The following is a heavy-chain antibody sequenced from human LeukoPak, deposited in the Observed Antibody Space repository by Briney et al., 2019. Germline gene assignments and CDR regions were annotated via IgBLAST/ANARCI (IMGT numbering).Heavy chain of an antibody. CDR2: INHSGST. CDR1: GGSFSGYY. Sequence: PSETLSLTCAVYGGSFSGYYWSWIRQPPGKGLEWIGEINHSGSTNYNPSLKSRVTISVDTSKNQFSLKLSSVTAADTAVYYCARRGWLVHYYYYYHMDVWGKGTTVTISS. V-gene: IGHV4-34*01. CDR3: ARRGWLVHYYYYYHMDV. J-gene: IGHJ6*03. D-gene: IGHD6-19*01.